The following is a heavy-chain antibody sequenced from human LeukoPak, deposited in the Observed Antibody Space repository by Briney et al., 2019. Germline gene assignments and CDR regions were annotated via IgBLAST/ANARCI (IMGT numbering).Heavy chain of an antibody. CDR3: AELGITMIGGV. CDR2: ISSSGSSI. D-gene: IGHD3-10*02. CDR1: GFTFSSYE. J-gene: IGHJ6*04. V-gene: IGHV3-48*03. Sequence: GGSLRLSCAASGFTFSSYEMNWVRQAPGKGLEWVSYISSSGSSIYYADSVKGRFTISRDNAKNSLYLQMNSLGAEDTAVYYCAELGITMIGGVWGKGTTVTVSS.